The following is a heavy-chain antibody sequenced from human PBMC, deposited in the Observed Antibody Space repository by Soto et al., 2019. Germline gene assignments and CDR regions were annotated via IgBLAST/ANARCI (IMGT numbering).Heavy chain of an antibody. CDR3: ARDQVMASKVVITSNYYYGMDV. V-gene: IGHV3-11*01. Sequence: GGSLRLSCAASGFTFSDYYMSWIRQAPGKGLEWVSYISSSGSTIYYADSVKGRFTISRDNAKNSLYLQMNSLRAEDTAVYYCARDQVMASKVVITSNYYYGMDVWGQGTTVTVSS. D-gene: IGHD3-22*01. CDR2: ISSSGSTI. J-gene: IGHJ6*02. CDR1: GFTFSDYY.